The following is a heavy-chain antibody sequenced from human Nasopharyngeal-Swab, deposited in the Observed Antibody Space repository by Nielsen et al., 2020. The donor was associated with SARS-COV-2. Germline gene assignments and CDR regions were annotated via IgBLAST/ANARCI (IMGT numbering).Heavy chain of an antibody. CDR2: ISGSGGST. CDR1: GFTFSSYA. J-gene: IGHJ2*01. Sequence: GESLKISCAASGFTFSSYAMSWVRQAPGKGLEWVSAISGSGGSTYYADSVKGRFTISRDNSKNTLYLQMNSLRAEDTAVYYRAKDGREQQLVPDFWYFDLWGRGTLVTVSS. D-gene: IGHD6-13*01. V-gene: IGHV3-23*01. CDR3: AKDGREQQLVPDFWYFDL.